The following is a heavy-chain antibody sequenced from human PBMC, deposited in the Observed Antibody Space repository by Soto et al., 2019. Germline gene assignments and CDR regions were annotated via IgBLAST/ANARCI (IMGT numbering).Heavy chain of an antibody. CDR2: INNDGSST. Sequence: GGSLRLSCAASGFTFSMYWMHWVRQAPGKGLVWVSRINNDGSSTIYADSVKGRFTISRDNSKNTLYLQMNSLRAEDTAVYYCARDGTFGAKGGSLDIWGQGTMVTVSS. CDR1: GFTFSMYW. D-gene: IGHD3-16*01. CDR3: ARDGTFGAKGGSLDI. J-gene: IGHJ3*02. V-gene: IGHV3-74*01.